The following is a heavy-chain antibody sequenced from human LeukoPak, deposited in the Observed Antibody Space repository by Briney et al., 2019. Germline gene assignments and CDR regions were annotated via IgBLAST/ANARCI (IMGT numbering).Heavy chain of an antibody. Sequence: MPSETLSLTCTVSGGSISSGSYYWSWIRQPAGKGLEWIGRIYTSGSTNYNPSLKSRVTISVDTSKNQFSLKLSSVTAADTAVYYCATEHRIVVPAAIPHEAHWFDPWGQGTLVTVSS. CDR1: GGSISSGSYY. D-gene: IGHD2-2*01. CDR3: ATEHRIVVPAAIPHEAHWFDP. CDR2: IYTSGST. V-gene: IGHV4-61*02. J-gene: IGHJ5*02.